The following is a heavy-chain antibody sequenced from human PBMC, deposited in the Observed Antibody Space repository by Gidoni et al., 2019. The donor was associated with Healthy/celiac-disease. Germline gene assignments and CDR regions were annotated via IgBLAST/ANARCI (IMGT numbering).Heavy chain of an antibody. V-gene: IGHV4-34*01. CDR2: INHSGST. CDR3: ARAPIVVVVAAVRSWFDP. CDR1: GGSFSGYY. J-gene: IGHJ5*02. D-gene: IGHD2-15*01. Sequence: QVQLQQWGAGLLKPSETLSLTCAVYGGSFSGYYWSWIRQPPGKGLEWIGEINHSGSTNYNPSLKSRVTISVDTSKNQFSLKLSSVTAADTAVYYCARAPIVVVVAAVRSWFDPWGQGTLVTVSS.